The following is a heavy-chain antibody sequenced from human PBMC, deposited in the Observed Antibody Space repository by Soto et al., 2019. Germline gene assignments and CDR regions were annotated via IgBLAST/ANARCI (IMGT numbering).Heavy chain of an antibody. CDR1: GFTFSSYG. J-gene: IGHJ6*01. Sequence: QVQLVESGGGVVQPGRSLRLSCAASGFTFSSYGMHWVRQAPGKGLEWVAVISYDGSNKYYADSVKGRFTISRDNSKNTLYLQMNSLGAEDTAVYYCAKDWGDIVVVAAARYGMDVW. D-gene: IGHD2-15*01. V-gene: IGHV3-30*18. CDR2: ISYDGSNK. CDR3: AKDWGDIVVVAAARYGMDV.